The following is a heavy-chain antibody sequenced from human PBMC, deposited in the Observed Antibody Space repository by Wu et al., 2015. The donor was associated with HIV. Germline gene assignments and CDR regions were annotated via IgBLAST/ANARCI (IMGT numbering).Heavy chain of an antibody. CDR2: IIPMFKTP. V-gene: IGHV1-69*12. Sequence: QVPLVQSGAEMKKPGSSMKVSCKASGGIFSNFGVSWIRQAPGRGPEWLGGIIPMFKTPNYARDFRGRVTISADESASTVYLELRGLRFGDTAVYFCVRDTPLTGQTWGLGTLVTVSS. CDR1: GGIFSNFG. D-gene: IGHD1-20*01. CDR3: VRDTPLTGQT. J-gene: IGHJ4*02.